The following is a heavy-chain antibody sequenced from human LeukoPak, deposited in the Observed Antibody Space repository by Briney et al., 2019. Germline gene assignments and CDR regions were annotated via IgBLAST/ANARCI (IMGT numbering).Heavy chain of an antibody. J-gene: IGHJ4*02. CDR1: GFTFDDYA. CDR2: ISWNSGSI. D-gene: IGHD3-10*01. CDR3: AEAMVRGVISIGLDY. Sequence: GGSLRLSCAASGFTFDDYAMHWVRQAPGKGLEWVSGISWNSGSIGYADSVKGRFTISRDNAKNSLYLQMNSLRAEDTALYYCAEAMVRGVISIGLDYWGQGTLVTVSS. V-gene: IGHV3-9*01.